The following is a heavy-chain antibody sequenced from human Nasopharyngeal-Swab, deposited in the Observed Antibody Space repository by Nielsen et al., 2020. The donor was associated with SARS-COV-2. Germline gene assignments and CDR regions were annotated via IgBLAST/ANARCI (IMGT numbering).Heavy chain of an antibody. V-gene: IGHV4-34*01. Sequence: SETLSLTCAVYGGSFSGYYWSWIRQPPGKGLEWIGEINHSGSTNYNPSLKSRVTISVDTSKNQFSLKLSSVTAADTAVYYCARGPYSSSWGHYYGMDVWGQGTTVTASS. CDR3: ARGPYSSSWGHYYGMDV. CDR1: GGSFSGYY. D-gene: IGHD6-13*01. CDR2: INHSGST. J-gene: IGHJ6*02.